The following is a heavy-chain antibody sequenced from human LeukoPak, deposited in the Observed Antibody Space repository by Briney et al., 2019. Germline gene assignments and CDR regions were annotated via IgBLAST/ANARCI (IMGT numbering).Heavy chain of an antibody. Sequence: GASVKVSCKASGYTFTSYGISWVRQAPGQGLEWMGWISAYNGNTNYAQKLQGRVTMTTDTSTSTAYMELSSLRSEDTAVYYCALLSGYDPVDYWGQGTLVTVSS. D-gene: IGHD5-12*01. CDR2: ISAYNGNT. CDR1: GYTFTSYG. J-gene: IGHJ4*02. CDR3: ALLSGYDPVDY. V-gene: IGHV1-18*01.